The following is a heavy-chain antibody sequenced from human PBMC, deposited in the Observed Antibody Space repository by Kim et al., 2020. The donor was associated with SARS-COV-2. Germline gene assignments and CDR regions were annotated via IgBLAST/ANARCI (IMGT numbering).Heavy chain of an antibody. J-gene: IGHJ4*02. CDR3: VRARHPYCDGECYPL. Sequence: GGSLRLSCETSAFTFRSYEMNWVRQAPGKGPEWVSSISRSGDILHYADAVKCRFTISRDNTKNSLVLQMSSLRAEDTAIYHCVRARHPYCDGECYPLWGQGTLVTVSS. V-gene: IGHV3-48*03. CDR1: AFTFRSYE. CDR2: ISRSGDIL. D-gene: IGHD2-21*01.